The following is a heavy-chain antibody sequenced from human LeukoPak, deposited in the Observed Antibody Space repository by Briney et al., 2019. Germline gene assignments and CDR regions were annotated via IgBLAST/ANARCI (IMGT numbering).Heavy chain of an antibody. CDR2: IKSKTDGGTT. V-gene: IGHV3-15*01. D-gene: IGHD6-13*01. Sequence: GGSLRLSCAASGFTFSNAWMSWVRQAPGKGLEWVGRIKSKTDGGTTDYAAPVKGRFTISRDDSKNTLYLQMNSLKTEDTAVYYCTTDWGAGTDTPGRCWGQGTLVTVSS. CDR1: GFTFSNAW. CDR3: TTDWGAGTDTPGRC. J-gene: IGHJ4*02.